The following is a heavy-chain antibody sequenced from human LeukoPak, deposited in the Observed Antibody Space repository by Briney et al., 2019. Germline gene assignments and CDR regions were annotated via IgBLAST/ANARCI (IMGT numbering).Heavy chain of an antibody. V-gene: IGHV3-23*01. CDR2: FTGSGGST. CDR3: AKGSRSGGSYYFDY. CDR1: GFTFSNYS. J-gene: IGHJ4*02. Sequence: GALRLSCAASGFTFSNYSVGWVSQAPGKGLEWVSTFTGSGGSTYYADSVKGRFTISRDNSKNTLYLQMNSLRAEDTAVYYCAKGSRSGGSYYFDYWGQGTLVTVSS. D-gene: IGHD2-15*01.